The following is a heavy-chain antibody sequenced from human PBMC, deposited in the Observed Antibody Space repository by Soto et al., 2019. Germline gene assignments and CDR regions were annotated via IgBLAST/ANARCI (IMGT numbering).Heavy chain of an antibody. V-gene: IGHV1-18*04. D-gene: IGHD6-6*01. CDR2: ISGYKGNT. CDR3: ARDSTARLAWFDP. J-gene: IGHJ5*02. CDR1: GYTFTTYD. Sequence: QLQLVQSGAELKKPGASVKVSCKASGYTFTTYDITWVRQAPGQGLEWEGRISGYKGNTDYAPRLQGRVTLTTETSTSTAFMELRSLTSDDTAVYYCARDSTARLAWFDPWGQGTPVIVSS.